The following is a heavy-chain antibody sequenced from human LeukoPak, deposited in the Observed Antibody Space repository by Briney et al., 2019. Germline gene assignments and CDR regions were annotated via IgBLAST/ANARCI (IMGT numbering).Heavy chain of an antibody. Sequence: ASVKVSCKASGYTFTSYGISWVRQAPGQGLEWMGWISAYNGNTNYAQKLQGRVTMTTDTSTSTAYMELRSLRSDDTAVYYCAGPTYDILTGYDNDAFDIWGQRTMVTVSS. CDR2: ISAYNGNT. D-gene: IGHD3-9*01. J-gene: IGHJ3*02. CDR1: GYTFTSYG. CDR3: AGPTYDILTGYDNDAFDI. V-gene: IGHV1-18*01.